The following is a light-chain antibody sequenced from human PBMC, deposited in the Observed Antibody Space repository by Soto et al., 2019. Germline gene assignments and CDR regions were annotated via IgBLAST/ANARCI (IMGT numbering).Light chain of an antibody. CDR1: QTVGSSY. CDR3: QQYSSSPRWT. J-gene: IGKJ1*01. CDR2: GAS. V-gene: IGKV3-20*01. Sequence: EIVLTQSPATLSLSPGERATLSCRASQTVGSSYLAWYQQKPGQAPRLLIYGASSRATGIPDRFSGSGFGTDFTLTISRLKSEDVAVYYCQQYSSSPRWTFGLGTKVEIE.